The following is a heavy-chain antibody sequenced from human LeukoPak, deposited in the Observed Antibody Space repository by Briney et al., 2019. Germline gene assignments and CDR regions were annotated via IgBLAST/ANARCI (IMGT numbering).Heavy chain of an antibody. Sequence: GGSLRLSCAASGFTFSSFMMNWVRHAPGKGLEWVSSISGSSSYIYYADSVKGRFTISRDNAENSLYLQMNSLRAEDTAVYYCTRGPASLPFDIWGQGTMVTVSS. CDR1: GFTFSSFM. CDR3: TRGPASLPFDI. J-gene: IGHJ3*02. D-gene: IGHD6-6*01. CDR2: ISGSSSYI. V-gene: IGHV3-21*03.